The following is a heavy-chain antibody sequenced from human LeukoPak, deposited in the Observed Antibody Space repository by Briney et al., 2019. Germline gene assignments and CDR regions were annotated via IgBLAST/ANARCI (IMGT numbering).Heavy chain of an antibody. CDR2: ISNSGRPT. Sequence: PGGSLRLSCTASGFTFSDYYMSWIRQAPGKGLEWISSISNSGRPTYDADSVKGRFTISRDSAKNSLYLQMNSLRDEDTAVYYCARDRYYYRYWGQGTLVTVSS. CDR1: GFTFSDYY. CDR3: ARDRYYYRY. D-gene: IGHD3-10*01. V-gene: IGHV3-11*01. J-gene: IGHJ4*02.